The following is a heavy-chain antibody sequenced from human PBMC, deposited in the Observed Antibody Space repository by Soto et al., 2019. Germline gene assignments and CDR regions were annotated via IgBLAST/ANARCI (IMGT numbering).Heavy chain of an antibody. CDR2: INHSGST. CDR3: ARGHYDYVWGSYRPGSWFDP. J-gene: IGHJ5*02. Sequence: QVQLQQWGAGLLKPSETLSLTCAVYGGSFSGYYWSWIRQPPGKGLEWIGEINHSGSTNYNPSLKSRVTISVDTSKNQFSLKLRSVTAADTAVYYCARGHYDYVWGSYRPGSWFDPWGQGTLVTVSS. V-gene: IGHV4-34*01. D-gene: IGHD3-16*02. CDR1: GGSFSGYY.